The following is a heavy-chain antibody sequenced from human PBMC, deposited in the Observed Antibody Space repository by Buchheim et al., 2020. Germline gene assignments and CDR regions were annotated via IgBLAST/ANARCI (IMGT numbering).Heavy chain of an antibody. Sequence: EVELLESGGGLAQPGGSLRLSCAASGFTFANYAMSWVRQAPGKGLQWVSTISGSGDTTYYADSVKGQFTISRDNSKNTVYLQMNTLRADDTAVYHCAKGLHSSGWYYFDYWGQGTL. CDR2: ISGSGDTT. J-gene: IGHJ4*02. CDR3: AKGLHSSGWYYFDY. CDR1: GFTFANYA. V-gene: IGHV3-23*01. D-gene: IGHD6-19*01.